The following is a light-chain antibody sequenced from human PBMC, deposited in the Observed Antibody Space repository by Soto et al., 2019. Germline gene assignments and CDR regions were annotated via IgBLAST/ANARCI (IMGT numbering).Light chain of an antibody. J-gene: IGKJ5*01. Sequence: DIQMTQSPSSLSASVGDRVTITCQASQDIRSSLNWYQQKPGKAPKLLIYDASNLETGVPSRFSGSRSGTDFTFTISSLQPEDIATYYCQQYDSLPITFGQGTRPEIK. CDR2: DAS. CDR1: QDIRSS. V-gene: IGKV1-33*01. CDR3: QQYDSLPIT.